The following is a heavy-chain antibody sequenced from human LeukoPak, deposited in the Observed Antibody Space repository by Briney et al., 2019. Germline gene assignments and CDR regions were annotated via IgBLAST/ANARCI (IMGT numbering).Heavy chain of an antibody. Sequence: GGSLRLSCAASGFTFSSYWMSWVRQAPGKGLEWVANIKQDGREKYYVDSVKGRFTISRDNAKNSLYLQMNSLRAEDTAVYYCARGRWLQASYYFDYWGQGTLVTVSS. D-gene: IGHD5-24*01. V-gene: IGHV3-7*01. CDR3: ARGRWLQASYYFDY. CDR1: GFTFSSYW. J-gene: IGHJ4*02. CDR2: IKQDGREK.